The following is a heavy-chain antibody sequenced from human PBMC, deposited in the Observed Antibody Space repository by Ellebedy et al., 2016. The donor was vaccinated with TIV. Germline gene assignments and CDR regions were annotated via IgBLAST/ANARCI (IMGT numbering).Heavy chain of an antibody. CDR1: GFPSSINA. J-gene: IGHJ4*02. D-gene: IGHD1-26*01. CDR2: LSRNGGGT. V-gene: IGHV3-23*01. Sequence: PGGSLRPSCAPPGFPSSINAIGWVRQAQGKGLEWVSTLSRNGGGTYYAGSVAGRFTISRDTSNTTLWLQMSGLRAEDTARYFCAKDLGIERQWGFDYWGQGTLVTVSS. CDR3: AKDLGIERQWGFDY.